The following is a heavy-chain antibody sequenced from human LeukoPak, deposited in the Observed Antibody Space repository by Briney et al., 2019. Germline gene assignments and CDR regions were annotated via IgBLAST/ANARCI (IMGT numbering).Heavy chain of an antibody. CDR2: IRYDGSNK. CDR1: GFTFSSYG. V-gene: IGHV3-30*02. J-gene: IGHJ4*02. Sequence: GGSLRLSCAASGFTFSSYGMHWVRQAPGKGLEWVAFIRYDGSNKYYADSVKGRFTISRDNSKNTLYLQMNSLRAEDTAVYYRAKDAAHGSGSYYEPYFDYWGQGTLVTVSS. CDR3: AKDAAHGSGSYYEPYFDY. D-gene: IGHD3-10*01.